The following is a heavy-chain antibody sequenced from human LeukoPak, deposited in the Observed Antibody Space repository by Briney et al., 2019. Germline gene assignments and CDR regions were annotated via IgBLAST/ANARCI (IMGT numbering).Heavy chain of an antibody. D-gene: IGHD6-13*01. J-gene: IGHJ4*02. Sequence: GASVKVSCKASGYTFTGYYMHWVRQAPGQGLEWMGWVNPNSGGTNYAQKFQGRVTMTRDTSISTAYMELSRLRSDDTAVYYCARYGQQLVLRFDYWGQGTLVTVSS. CDR2: VNPNSGGT. CDR3: ARYGQQLVLRFDY. CDR1: GYTFTGYY. V-gene: IGHV1-2*02.